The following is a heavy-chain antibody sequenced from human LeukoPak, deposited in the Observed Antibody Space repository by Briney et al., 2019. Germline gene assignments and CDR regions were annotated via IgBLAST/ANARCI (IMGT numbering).Heavy chain of an antibody. CDR2: IYYSGST. CDR1: GGSFSGYY. CDR3: PGGSGCGDTPFGC. J-gene: IGHJ4*02. D-gene: IGHD6-19*01. Sequence: PSETLSLTCAVYGGSFSGYYWTWLRQPPGKGLEWIGYIYYSGSTNYNPSLRRRVPISVDTSKNQFSRTLSSVTAAAPAVHSCPGGSGCGDTPFGCLGQGTLVTVSS. V-gene: IGHV4-59*01.